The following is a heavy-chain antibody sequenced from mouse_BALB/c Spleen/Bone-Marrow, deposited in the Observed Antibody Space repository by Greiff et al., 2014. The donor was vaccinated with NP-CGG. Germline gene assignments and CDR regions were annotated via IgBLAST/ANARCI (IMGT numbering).Heavy chain of an antibody. D-gene: IGHD1-1*01. J-gene: IGHJ3*01. CDR1: GFNIKDTY. Sequence: DVKLQESGADLVKPGASVKLSCTASGFNIKDTYMHWVKQRPEQGLEWIGRIDPANGNTKYDPTFQGKATITADTSSNTAYLQLSSLTSEDTAVYYCARGDYYGGSFFAYWGQGTLVTVSA. V-gene: IGHV14-3*02. CDR2: IDPANGNT. CDR3: ARGDYYGGSFFAY.